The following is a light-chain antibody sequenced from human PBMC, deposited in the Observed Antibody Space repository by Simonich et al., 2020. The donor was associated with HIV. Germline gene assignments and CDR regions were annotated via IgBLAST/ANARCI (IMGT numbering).Light chain of an antibody. CDR1: QGIRND. CDR2: AAS. V-gene: IGKV1-6*01. J-gene: IGKJ4*01. CDR3: QQYYAYPLS. Sequence: AIQMTQSPSSLSASVGDRVTITCRASQGIRNDLGWYQQKPGKAPKLLIYAASSLQSGVPSRFTGSGSGTNFTLTISCLQSEDFAHYYCQQYYAYPLSFGGGTKVEIK.